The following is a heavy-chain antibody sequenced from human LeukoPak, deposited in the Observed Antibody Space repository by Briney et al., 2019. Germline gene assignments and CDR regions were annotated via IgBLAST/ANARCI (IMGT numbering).Heavy chain of an antibody. D-gene: IGHD6-19*01. CDR3: ARQSSGWYSPFDY. Sequence: PSETLSLTCAVYGGSFSGYYWNWIRQPPGKGLEWIGEIHHSGSTNYKPSLKSRVTISVDTSKNQFSLTLSSVTAADTAVYYRARQSSGWYSPFDYWGQGTLVTVSS. CDR1: GGSFSGYY. J-gene: IGHJ4*02. CDR2: IHHSGST. V-gene: IGHV4-34*01.